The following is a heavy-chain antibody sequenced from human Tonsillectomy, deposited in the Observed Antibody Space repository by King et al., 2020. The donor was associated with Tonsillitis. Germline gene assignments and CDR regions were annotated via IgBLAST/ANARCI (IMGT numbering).Heavy chain of an antibody. J-gene: IGHJ6*02. CDR3: ARHGDGDYPRTMDV. Sequence: VQLVESGAEVKKPGESLKISCKGSGYSIIRYWIGWVRQMPGKGLEWMGIIYPGDSDTRYRPSFQGQVTISVDKSISTAYLHWSSLKASDTAMYYCARHGDGDYPRTMDVWGQGTTVTVSS. D-gene: IGHD4-17*01. CDR1: GYSIIRYW. V-gene: IGHV5-51*01. CDR2: IYPGDSDT.